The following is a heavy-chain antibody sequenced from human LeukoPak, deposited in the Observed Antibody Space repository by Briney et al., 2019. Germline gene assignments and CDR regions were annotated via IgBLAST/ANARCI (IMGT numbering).Heavy chain of an antibody. Sequence: GGSLRLSCAASGFTFSYYYMSWIRQAPGKGLEWVSYISSSGSTIYYADSVKGRFTISRDNDKNSLYLQMNNLRAEDTAVYYCARWSSTDFDYWGQGTLVTVSS. CDR1: GFTFSYYY. D-gene: IGHD6-13*01. CDR2: ISSSGSTI. CDR3: ARWSSTDFDY. J-gene: IGHJ4*02. V-gene: IGHV3-11*01.